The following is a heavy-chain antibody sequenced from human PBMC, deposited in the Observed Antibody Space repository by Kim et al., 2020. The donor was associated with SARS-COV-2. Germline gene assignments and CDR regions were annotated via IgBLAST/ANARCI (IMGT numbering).Heavy chain of an antibody. CDR3: AKDTQGAARL. J-gene: IGHJ4*02. CDR2: ST. Sequence: STCYAASVKGRFTISRDNSKNTLYLQRTRLEAEETAVYYCAKDTQGAARLWGQGTLLTVSS. V-gene: IGHV3-23*01. D-gene: IGHD1-26*01.